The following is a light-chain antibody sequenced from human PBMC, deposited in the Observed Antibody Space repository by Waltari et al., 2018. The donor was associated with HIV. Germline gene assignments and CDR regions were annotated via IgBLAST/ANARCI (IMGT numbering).Light chain of an antibody. J-gene: IGLJ3*02. Sequence: QSVLTQPPSVSGAPGQRVTISCTGSSTDIGAGYDVPWYQHLPGRAPKLLIYGDTSRPSGVPDRFSGSKSGTSASLAITGLQAEDEADYSCQSYDSSLSAWVFGGGTKLTVL. CDR2: GDT. CDR3: QSYDSSLSAWV. CDR1: STDIGAGYD. V-gene: IGLV1-40*01.